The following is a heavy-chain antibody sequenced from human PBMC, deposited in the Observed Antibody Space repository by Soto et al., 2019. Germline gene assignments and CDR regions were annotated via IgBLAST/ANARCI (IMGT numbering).Heavy chain of an antibody. V-gene: IGHV3-72*01. CDR3: AKSGSYSAFEI. D-gene: IGHD1-26*01. CDR1: RFTVSDHY. Sequence: GGSLRLSCAASRFTVSDHYMDWVRQAPGKGLEWVGRSRNKANSYTTEYAASVKGRFTISRDDSKNSLYLQMDSLKTEDTAVYYCAKSGSYSAFEIWGQGTMVTVSS. J-gene: IGHJ3*02. CDR2: SRNKANSYTT.